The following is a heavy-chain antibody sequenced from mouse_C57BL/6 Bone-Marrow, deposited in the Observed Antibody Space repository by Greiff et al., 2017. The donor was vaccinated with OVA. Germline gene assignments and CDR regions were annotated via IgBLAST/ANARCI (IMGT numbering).Heavy chain of an antibody. J-gene: IGHJ4*01. CDR1: GFTFSDFY. V-gene: IGHV5-12*01. CDR2: LSNGGVST. Sequence: DVMLVESGGGLVQPGGSLKLSCAASGFTFSDFYLYWIRQTPEKRLEWVAYLSNGGVSTYYPETVKGRFTISRDNAKNTLYLQMSRLKSEDTAMYYCARLDAMDYWGQGTSVTVSS. CDR3: ARLDAMDY.